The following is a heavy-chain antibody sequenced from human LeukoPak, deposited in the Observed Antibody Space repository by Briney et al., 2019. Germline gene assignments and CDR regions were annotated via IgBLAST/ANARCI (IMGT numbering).Heavy chain of an antibody. J-gene: IGHJ5*02. D-gene: IGHD3-22*01. Sequence: GGSLRLSCTTSGFTFSNAWMNWVRQAPGKGLEWVGRIRSNSDGGTIDYAAPVKGRFTLSRDDSKTTLYLQINSLQTEDTAVYYCATDFYDSTWGQGTLVTVSS. CDR3: ATDFYDST. CDR1: GFTFSNAW. CDR2: IRSNSDGGTI. V-gene: IGHV3-15*07.